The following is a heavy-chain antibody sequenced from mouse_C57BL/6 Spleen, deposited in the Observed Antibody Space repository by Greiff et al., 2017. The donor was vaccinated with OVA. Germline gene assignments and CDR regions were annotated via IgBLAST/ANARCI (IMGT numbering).Heavy chain of an antibody. Sequence: EVKLMESGEGLVKPGGSLKLSCAASGFTFSSYAMSWVRQTPEKRLEWVAYFSSGGDYIYSADTVKGRFTISRDNTRNTLDLQMSSLRSEDTAMYYCTRDRDSTYFDYWGQGTTLTVSP. CDR1: GFTFSSYA. J-gene: IGHJ2*01. CDR2: FSSGGDYI. V-gene: IGHV5-9-1*02. CDR3: TRDRDSTYFDY. D-gene: IGHD2-5*01.